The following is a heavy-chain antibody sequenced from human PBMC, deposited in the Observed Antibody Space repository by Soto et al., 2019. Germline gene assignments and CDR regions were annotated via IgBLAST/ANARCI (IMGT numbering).Heavy chain of an antibody. D-gene: IGHD1-7*01. CDR3: ARGCFVGTSPFDP. V-gene: IGHV3-21*01. CDR2: ISSSSSYI. Sequence: PGGSLRLSCAASGFTFSSYSMNRVRQAPGKGLEWVSSISSSSSYIYYADSVKGRFTISRDNAKNSLYLQMNSLRAEDTAVYYCARGCFVGTSPFDPWGQGTLVTVSS. J-gene: IGHJ5*02. CDR1: GFTFSSYS.